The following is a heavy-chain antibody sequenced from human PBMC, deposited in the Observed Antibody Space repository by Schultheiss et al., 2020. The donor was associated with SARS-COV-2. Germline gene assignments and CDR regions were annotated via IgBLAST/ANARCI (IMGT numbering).Heavy chain of an antibody. J-gene: IGHJ3*02. CDR3: AKPLTLAYCGGDCYFNAFDI. Sequence: GGSLRLSCAASGFTFSSYAMSWVRQAPGKGLEWVSAISGSGGSTYYADSVKGRFTISRDNSKNTLYLQMNSLRAEDTAVYYCAKPLTLAYCGGDCYFNAFDIWGQGTMVTVSS. V-gene: IGHV3-23*01. CDR1: GFTFSSYA. D-gene: IGHD2-21*01. CDR2: ISGSGGST.